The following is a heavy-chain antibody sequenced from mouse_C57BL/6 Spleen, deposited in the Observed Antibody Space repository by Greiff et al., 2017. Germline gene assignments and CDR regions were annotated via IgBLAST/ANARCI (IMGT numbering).Heavy chain of an antibody. V-gene: IGHV1-42*01. J-gene: IGHJ3*01. CDR3: ARDYYGSSFAY. CDR2: INPSTGGT. CDR1: GYSFTGYY. Sequence: EVQLQQSGPELVKPGASVKISCKASGYSFTGYYMNWVKQSPEKSLEWIGEINPSTGGTTYNQKFKAKATLTVDKSSSTAYMQLKSLTSEDSAVYYCARDYYGSSFAYWGQGTLVTVSA. D-gene: IGHD1-1*01.